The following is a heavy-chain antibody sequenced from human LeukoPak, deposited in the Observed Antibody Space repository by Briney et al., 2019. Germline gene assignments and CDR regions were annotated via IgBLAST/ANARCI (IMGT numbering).Heavy chain of an antibody. J-gene: IGHJ5*02. V-gene: IGHV4-39*01. D-gene: IGHD4-11*01. CDR1: GGSISSTSSY. CDR3: ARNISTVANGARYNWFDP. CDR2: IYYSGST. Sequence: PSGILSLTCIVSGGSISSTSSYWHWIRQSPGKGLEWIGNIYYSGSTDYNPSLKSRVTMSVETSKNQFSLKLSSVTAADTAVYYCARNISTVANGARYNWFDPWGQGTLVTVSS.